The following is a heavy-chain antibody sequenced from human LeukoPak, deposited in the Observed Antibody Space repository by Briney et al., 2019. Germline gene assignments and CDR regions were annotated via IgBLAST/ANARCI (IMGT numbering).Heavy chain of an antibody. CDR3: ARHRYYYRSGSYYGAPYYMDV. J-gene: IGHJ6*03. D-gene: IGHD3-10*01. CDR2: IYYSGIT. Sequence: SETLSLTCTVSGYSISSGYYGGWIRQPPGKGLEWIGSIYYSGITYYNPSLRSRVTRSVDTSKNQFPLKRSSVTAADRAVYYCARHRYYYRSGSYYGAPYYMDVWGKGTTVTISS. V-gene: IGHV4-38-2*02. CDR1: GYSISSGYY.